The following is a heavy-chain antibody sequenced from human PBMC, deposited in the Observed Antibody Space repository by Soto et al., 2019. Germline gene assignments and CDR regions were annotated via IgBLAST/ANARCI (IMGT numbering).Heavy chain of an antibody. V-gene: IGHV3-11*05. J-gene: IGHJ2*01. CDR1: GFTFSDYY. CDR2: IDSSSSYT. D-gene: IGHD6-13*01. CDR3: ATIIAAPGGRRYFDL. Sequence: QVQLVESGGGLVKPGGSLRLSCAASGFTFSDYYMSWIRQAPGKGLEWVSYIDSSSSYTNYADSVKGRFTISRDNAKNSLYLQMNSLRAEDTPVYYCATIIAAPGGRRYFDLWGRGTLVTVSS.